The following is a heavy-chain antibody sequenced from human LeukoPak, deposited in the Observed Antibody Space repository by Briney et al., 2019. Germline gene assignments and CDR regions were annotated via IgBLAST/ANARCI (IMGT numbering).Heavy chain of an antibody. CDR3: AKGLRKLIVGSTEYYFDY. V-gene: IGHV3-48*01. CDR1: GFTYSHNG. D-gene: IGHD1-26*01. Sequence: PGGSLRLSCVASGFTYSHNGMHWVRQAPGKGLQWVSYISSSSSTIYYADSVKGRFTISRDNAKNSLYLQMNSLRAEDTAVYYCAKGLRKLIVGSTEYYFDYWGQGTLVTVSS. J-gene: IGHJ4*02. CDR2: ISSSSSTI.